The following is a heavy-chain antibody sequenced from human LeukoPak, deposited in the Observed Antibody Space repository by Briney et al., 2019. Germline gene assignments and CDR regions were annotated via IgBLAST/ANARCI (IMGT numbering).Heavy chain of an antibody. Sequence: SETLSLTCAVSGGSISSGGYSWSWIRQPPGKGLEWIGYIYHSGSTYYNPSLKSRVTISVDRSKNQFSLKLSSVTAADTAMYYCARGVGFGELFVLDYWGQGTLVTVSS. J-gene: IGHJ4*02. D-gene: IGHD3-10*01. CDR1: GGSISSGGYS. CDR3: ARGVGFGELFVLDY. V-gene: IGHV4-30-2*01. CDR2: IYHSGST.